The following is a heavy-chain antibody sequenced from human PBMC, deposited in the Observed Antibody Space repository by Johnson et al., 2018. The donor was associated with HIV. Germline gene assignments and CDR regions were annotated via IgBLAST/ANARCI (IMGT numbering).Heavy chain of an antibody. Sequence: VQLVESGGGVVRPGGSLRLSCAASGFTFDDYGMSWVRQAPGKGLEWVSAISGSGGSTYYADSVKGRFTISRDNSKNTLYLQMNSLRAEDTAVYYCAKLRWAWGAAFDVWGQGTMVTVSS. CDR2: ISGSGGST. CDR1: GFTFDDYG. CDR3: AKLRWAWGAAFDV. V-gene: IGHV3-23*04. J-gene: IGHJ3*01. D-gene: IGHD3-16*01.